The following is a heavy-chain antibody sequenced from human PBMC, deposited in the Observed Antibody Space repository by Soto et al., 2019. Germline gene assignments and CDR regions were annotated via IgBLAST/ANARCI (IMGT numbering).Heavy chain of an antibody. CDR3: ASLYCSRSICYPNWFDP. J-gene: IGHJ5*02. CDR1: GGSVSSDTYY. CDR2: INYSVKT. V-gene: IGHV4-39*01. Sequence: SETLSLTCTVSGGSVSSDTYYWGWIRQSPGKGLEWIGSINYSVKTYYNPSLESRVTISVDTSKNQFSLKLTSVTAADTAIYYCASLYCSRSICYPNWFDPWGQGTLVTVSS. D-gene: IGHD2-2*01.